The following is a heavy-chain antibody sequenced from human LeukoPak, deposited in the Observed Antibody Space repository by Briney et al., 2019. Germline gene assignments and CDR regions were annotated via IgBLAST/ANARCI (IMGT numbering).Heavy chain of an antibody. CDR2: IFGSGGSP. J-gene: IGHJ4*02. CDR1: GFTFNSYA. D-gene: IGHD2-2*01. V-gene: IGHV3-23*01. Sequence: PGGSLRLSCAAYGFTFNSYAMYWVRQAPGKGLEWVSGIFGSGGSPHYADSVKGRFTISRDSSKNTLYLQMNSLRTEDTAVYYCARDAGSSASCYEYYFDNWGQGTLVTVSS. CDR3: ARDAGSSASCYEYYFDN.